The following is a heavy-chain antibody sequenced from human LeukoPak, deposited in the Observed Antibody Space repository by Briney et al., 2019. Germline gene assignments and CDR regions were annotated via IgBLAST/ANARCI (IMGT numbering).Heavy chain of an antibody. CDR1: GFTVSSNY. V-gene: IGHV3-48*02. Sequence: GGSLRLSCAASGFTVSSNYMNWVRQAPGKGLEWVSYISSSSSTIYYADSVKGRFTISRDNAKNSLYLQMNSLRDEDTAVYYCARSSTYYDILTGSYYFDYWGQGTLVTVSS. J-gene: IGHJ4*02. CDR3: ARSSTYYDILTGSYYFDY. CDR2: ISSSSSTI. D-gene: IGHD3-9*01.